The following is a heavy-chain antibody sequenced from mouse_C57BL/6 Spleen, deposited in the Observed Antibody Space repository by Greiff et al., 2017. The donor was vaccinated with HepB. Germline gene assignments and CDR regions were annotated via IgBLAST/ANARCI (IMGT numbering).Heavy chain of an antibody. Sequence: QVQLQQSGPELVKPGASVKISCKASGYAFSSSWMNWVKQRPGKGLEWIGRIYPGDGDTNYNGKFKGKATLTADKSSSTAYMQLSSLTSEDSAVYFCARSITTVVAGEYFDYWGQGTTLTVSS. D-gene: IGHD1-1*01. J-gene: IGHJ2*01. CDR2: IYPGDGDT. CDR3: ARSITTVVAGEYFDY. CDR1: GYAFSSSW. V-gene: IGHV1-82*01.